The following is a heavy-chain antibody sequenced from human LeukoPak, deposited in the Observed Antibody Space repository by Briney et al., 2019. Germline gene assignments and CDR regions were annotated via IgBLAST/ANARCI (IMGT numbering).Heavy chain of an antibody. CDR3: ASFGSYGSNWFDP. CDR2: IIPIFGTA. D-gene: IGHD5-18*01. V-gene: IGHV1-69*05. CDR1: GGTFGSYA. J-gene: IGHJ5*02. Sequence: SVKVSCKASGGTFGSYAISWVRQAPGQGLEWMGGIIPIFGTANYAQKFQGRVTITTDESTSTAYMELSSLRSEDTAVYYCASFGSYGSNWFDPWGQGTLVTVSS.